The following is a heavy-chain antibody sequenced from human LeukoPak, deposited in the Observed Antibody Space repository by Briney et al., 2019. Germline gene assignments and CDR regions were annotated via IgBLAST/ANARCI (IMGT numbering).Heavy chain of an antibody. D-gene: IGHD2/OR15-2a*01. CDR3: ARGPESDYYYGMDV. J-gene: IGHJ6*02. V-gene: IGHV1-69*04. CDR1: GYTFTSYG. Sequence: SVKVSCKASGYTFTSYGISWVRQAPGQGLEWMGRIIPILGIANYAQKFQGRVTITADKSTSTAYMELSSLRSEDTAVYYCARGPESDYYYGMDVWGQGTTVTVSS. CDR2: IIPILGIA.